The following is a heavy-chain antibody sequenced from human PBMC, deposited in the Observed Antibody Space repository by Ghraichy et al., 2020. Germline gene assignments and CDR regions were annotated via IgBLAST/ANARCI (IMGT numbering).Heavy chain of an antibody. J-gene: IGHJ5*02. Sequence: SETLSLTCAVYGGSFSGYYWSWIRQPPGKGLEWIGEINHSGSTNYNPSLKSRVTISVDTSKNQFSLKLSSVTAADTAVYYCARVRSIAAGVRWFDPWGQGTLVTVSS. V-gene: IGHV4-34*01. D-gene: IGHD6-6*01. CDR3: ARVRSIAAGVRWFDP. CDR1: GGSFSGYY. CDR2: INHSGST.